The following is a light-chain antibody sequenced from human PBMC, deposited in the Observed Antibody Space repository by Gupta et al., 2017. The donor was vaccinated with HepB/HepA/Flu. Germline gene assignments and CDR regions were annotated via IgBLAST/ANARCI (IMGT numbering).Light chain of an antibody. CDR3: QQQYLTTPT. CDR1: QSVFYDSKNKNY. V-gene: IGKV4-1*01. Sequence: DIVMTQSPDPLAASLGERATINCKSSQSVFYDSKNKNYLAWYQQRPGQPPKLLIYCAATRGSGVPDRFSGSGSGTXVSLPIXSLEAEDVAVDYCQQQYLTTPTFGXGTKVDIK. CDR2: CAA. J-gene: IGKJ4*01.